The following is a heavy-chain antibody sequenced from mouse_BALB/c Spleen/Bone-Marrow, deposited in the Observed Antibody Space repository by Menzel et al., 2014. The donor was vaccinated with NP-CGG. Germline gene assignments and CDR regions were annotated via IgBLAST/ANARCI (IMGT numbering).Heavy chain of an antibody. V-gene: IGHV14-4*02. Sequence: EVQLQQSGAELVRSGASVKLSCTASGFNIKDYYMHWVKQRPEQGLEWIGWIDPENGDTEYAPMFQGKATMTADTSSNTAYLQLSSLTSEDTDVYYCNARDYRYEGYAMDYWGQGTSVTVSS. CDR1: GFNIKDYY. D-gene: IGHD2-14*01. J-gene: IGHJ4*01. CDR2: IDPENGDT. CDR3: NARDYRYEGYAMDY.